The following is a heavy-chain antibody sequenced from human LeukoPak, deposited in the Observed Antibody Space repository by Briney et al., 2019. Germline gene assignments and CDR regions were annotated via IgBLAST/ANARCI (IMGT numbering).Heavy chain of an antibody. CDR3: ARDLGGRGIPVYYFDY. Sequence: GGSLRLSCVASGFKFTDYAIHWVRQVPGRGLEWVAVVWFDGSYELYADSVKGRFTISRDDSRSTVNLQMESLRAEDTALYYCARDLGGRGIPVYYFDYWGQGTQVTVSS. J-gene: IGHJ4*02. CDR1: GFKFTDYA. D-gene: IGHD4-23*01. CDR2: VWFDGSYE. V-gene: IGHV3-33*08.